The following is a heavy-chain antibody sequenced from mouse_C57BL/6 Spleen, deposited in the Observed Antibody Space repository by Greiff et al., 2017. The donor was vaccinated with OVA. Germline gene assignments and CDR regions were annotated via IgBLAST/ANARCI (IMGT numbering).Heavy chain of an antibody. CDR3: TRDQGYDGYYYYAMDY. Sequence: EVQLVESGEGLVKPGGSLKLSCAASGFTFSSYAMSWVRQTPEKRLEWVAYISSGGDYIYYADTVKGRFTISRDNARNTLYLQMSSLKSEDTAMYYCTRDQGYDGYYYYAMDYWGQGTSVTVSS. D-gene: IGHD2-3*01. CDR2: ISSGGDYI. V-gene: IGHV5-9-1*02. J-gene: IGHJ4*01. CDR1: GFTFSSYA.